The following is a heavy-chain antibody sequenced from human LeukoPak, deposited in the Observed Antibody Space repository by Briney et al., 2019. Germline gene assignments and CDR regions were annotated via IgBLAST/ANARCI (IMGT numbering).Heavy chain of an antibody. D-gene: IGHD1-26*01. J-gene: IGHJ4*02. Sequence: PGGSLRLSCAASGFTFSSYAMHWVRQAPGKGLEWVAVISYDGSNKYYADSVKGRFTISRDNSKNTLYLQMNSLRAEDTAVYYCARDKYSGSYYGKGPFDYWGQGTLVTVSS. CDR2: ISYDGSNK. V-gene: IGHV3-30-3*01. CDR3: ARDKYSGSYYGKGPFDY. CDR1: GFTFSSYA.